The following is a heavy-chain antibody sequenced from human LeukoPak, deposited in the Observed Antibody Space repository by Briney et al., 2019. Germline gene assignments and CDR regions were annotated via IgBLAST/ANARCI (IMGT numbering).Heavy chain of an antibody. Sequence: GGSLRLSCAASGFTFSSYGMHWVRQAPGKGLEWMAVISYDGSNQYYADSVKGRFSISRDNAKNTVYLQVNSLGAEDTAVYYCAKGEQYSSAWYHSSGDYWGQGTLVTVSS. CDR1: GFTFSSYG. D-gene: IGHD6-19*01. CDR2: ISYDGSNQ. V-gene: IGHV3-30*18. CDR3: AKGEQYSSAWYHSSGDY. J-gene: IGHJ4*02.